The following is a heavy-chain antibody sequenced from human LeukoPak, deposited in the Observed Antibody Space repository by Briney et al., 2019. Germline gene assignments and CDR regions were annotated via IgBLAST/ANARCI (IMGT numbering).Heavy chain of an antibody. CDR3: ARGAHCSGGSCYLSWFDP. V-gene: IGHV4-30-2*01. CDR1: GGSISSGGYS. D-gene: IGHD2-15*01. CDR2: IYHSGST. Sequence: SETLSLTCAVSGGSISSGGYSWSWIGQPPGKGLEWIGYIYHSGSTYYNPSLKSRVTISVDRSKNQFSLKLSSVTAADTAVYYCARGAHCSGGSCYLSWFDPWGQGTLVTVSS. J-gene: IGHJ5*02.